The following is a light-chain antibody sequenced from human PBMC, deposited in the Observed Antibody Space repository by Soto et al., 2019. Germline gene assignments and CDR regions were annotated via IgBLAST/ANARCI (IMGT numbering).Light chain of an antibody. Sequence: DIVMTQSPLSLPVTPGEPASISCKSGQSLLHSNGYTYLDWYLLKPGQSPQLLIYLGSNRASGVPDRFSGSGSGTDFTLKISRVEAEDVGIYYCMQALQTPYTFGQGTKLEIK. CDR2: LGS. V-gene: IGKV2-28*01. CDR1: QSLLHSNGYTY. CDR3: MQALQTPYT. J-gene: IGKJ2*01.